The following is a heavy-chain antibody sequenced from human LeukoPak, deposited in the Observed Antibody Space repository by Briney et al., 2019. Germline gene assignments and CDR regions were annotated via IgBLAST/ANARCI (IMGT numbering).Heavy chain of an antibody. CDR1: GFTFSNYA. V-gene: IGHV3-23*01. Sequence: PGGSLRLSCAASGFTFSNYAMSWVRQAPGKGLDWVSTISGSGASTYYADSVKGRFTISRDNSKNTLYLQMNSLRAEDTAVYYCAKSAPYSSSSAYDYWGQGTLVTVSS. CDR3: AKSAPYSSSSAYDY. CDR2: ISGSGAST. J-gene: IGHJ4*02. D-gene: IGHD6-13*01.